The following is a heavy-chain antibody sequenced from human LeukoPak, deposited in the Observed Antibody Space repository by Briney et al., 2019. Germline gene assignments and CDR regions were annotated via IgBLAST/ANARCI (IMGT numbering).Heavy chain of an antibody. CDR2: IYTSGSS. CDR1: GGSISSYY. Sequence: PSETLSLTCTVSGGSISSYYWSWIRQPAGKGLEWIGRIYTSGSSNYNPSLKSRVTMSVDTSKNQFSLKLSSVTAADTAVYYCARDQYYYDSSGYLFDYWGQGTLVTVSS. D-gene: IGHD3-22*01. CDR3: ARDQYYYDSSGYLFDY. J-gene: IGHJ4*02. V-gene: IGHV4-4*07.